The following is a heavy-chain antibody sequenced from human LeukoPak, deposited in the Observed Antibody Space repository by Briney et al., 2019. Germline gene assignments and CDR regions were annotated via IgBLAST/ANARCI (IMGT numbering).Heavy chain of an antibody. Sequence: GRSLRLSCAASGFSFSRYAFHWVRQAPGKGLEWVAVISYDGSSKYYADSVKGRFTISRDNSKNTLFLQMNSLRAEDTAVYYCAKGGYCSSTSCYVGWFDPWGQGTLVTVSS. CDR3: AKGGYCSSTSCYVGWFDP. D-gene: IGHD2-2*01. CDR2: ISYDGSSK. CDR1: GFSFSRYA. J-gene: IGHJ5*02. V-gene: IGHV3-30-3*01.